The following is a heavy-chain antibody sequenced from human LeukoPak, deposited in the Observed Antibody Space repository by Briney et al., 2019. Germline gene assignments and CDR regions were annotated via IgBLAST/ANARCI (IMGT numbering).Heavy chain of an antibody. J-gene: IGHJ4*02. D-gene: IGHD3-22*01. CDR2: IKQDGSEK. CDR3: ARSLGSSGYQDY. CDR1: GFTFSTSG. Sequence: GGTLRLSCAASGFTFSTSGMTWVRQAPGKGLEWVANIKQDGSEKYYVDSVKGRFTISRDNAKNSLYLQMNSLRAEDTAVYYCARSLGSSGYQDYWGQGTLVTVSS. V-gene: IGHV3-7*01.